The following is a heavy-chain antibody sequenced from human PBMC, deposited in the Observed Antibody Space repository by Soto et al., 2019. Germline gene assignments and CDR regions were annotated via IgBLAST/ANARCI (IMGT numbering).Heavy chain of an antibody. J-gene: IGHJ6*02. CDR3: ARVRGSYGMDV. D-gene: IGHD1-26*01. V-gene: IGHV3-7*03. CDR2: IRQDGSEK. Sequence: EGQLVESGGGLVQPGGSLRLSCAASGLTFSRYGMSWVRQALGKGLECVAKIRQDGSEKNYVDSVKGRFTISRDNAKNSLFLQMNSLRVEDTAIYYCARVRGSYGMDVWGQGTTVTVSS. CDR1: GLTFSRYG.